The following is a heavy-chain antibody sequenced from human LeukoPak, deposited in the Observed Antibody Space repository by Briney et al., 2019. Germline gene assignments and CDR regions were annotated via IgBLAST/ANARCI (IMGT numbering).Heavy chain of an antibody. D-gene: IGHD2-21*02. Sequence: GGSLRLSCEASGFTVSSNYMSWVRQAPGKGLEWVSVIYSGGSTYYADSVKGRFTISRDNSKNTLYLQMNSLRAEDTAVYYCASRDSIAYCGGDCYSLYFQHWGQGTLVTVSS. CDR2: IYSGGST. CDR1: GFTVSSNY. V-gene: IGHV3-53*01. J-gene: IGHJ1*01. CDR3: ASRDSIAYCGGDCYSLYFQH.